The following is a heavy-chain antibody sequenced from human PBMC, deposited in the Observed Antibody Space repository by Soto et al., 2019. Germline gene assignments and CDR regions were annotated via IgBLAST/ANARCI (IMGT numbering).Heavy chain of an antibody. Sequence: GASVKVSCKASGCTFSSYAISWVRQAPGQGLEWMGGIIPIFGTANYAQKFQGRVTITADESTSTAYMELSSLRSEDTAVYYCARDKRRDGYKYDYWGQGTLVTVSS. CDR3: ARDKRRDGYKYDY. D-gene: IGHD5-12*01. V-gene: IGHV1-69*13. CDR2: IIPIFGTA. J-gene: IGHJ4*02. CDR1: GCTFSSYA.